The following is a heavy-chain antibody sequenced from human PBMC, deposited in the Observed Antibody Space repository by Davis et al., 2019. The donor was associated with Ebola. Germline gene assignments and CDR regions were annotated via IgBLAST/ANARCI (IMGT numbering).Heavy chain of an antibody. V-gene: IGHV4-34*01. Sequence: MPGGSLRLSCAVYGGSFSGYYWSWIRQPPAHFLSCLGEINHSGSTNYNPSLKSRVTISVDTSKNQFSLKLSSVTAADTAVYYCARLRGSCHRAFYYYDMDVWGQGTTVTVSS. CDR3: ARLRGSCHRAFYYYDMDV. J-gene: IGHJ6*02. D-gene: IGHD2-15*01. CDR2: INHSGST. CDR1: GGSFSGYY.